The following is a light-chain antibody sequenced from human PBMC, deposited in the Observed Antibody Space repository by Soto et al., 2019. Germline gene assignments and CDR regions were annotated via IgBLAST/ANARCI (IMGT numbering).Light chain of an antibody. CDR1: QSMGSN. CDR2: GAS. V-gene: IGKV3-15*01. Sequence: EIVMTQSPATMSVSPGERATLSCRASQSMGSNVAWYQQKPGQAPRLLIYGASTRAAGIPARFSGSGSGTEFTLTISSLEPEDFAIYFCQQRSNWPPVTFGGGTKVDIK. J-gene: IGKJ4*01. CDR3: QQRSNWPPVT.